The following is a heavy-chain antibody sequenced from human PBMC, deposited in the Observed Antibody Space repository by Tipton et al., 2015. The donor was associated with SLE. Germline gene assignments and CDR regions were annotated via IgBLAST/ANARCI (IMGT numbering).Heavy chain of an antibody. V-gene: IGHV3-74*02. CDR3: ARAQGYYDFWSGYLVDY. CDR1: GFTFSSYW. J-gene: IGHJ4*02. CDR2: INSDGSST. D-gene: IGHD3-3*01. Sequence: VQLVQSGGGLVQPGGSLRLSCAASGFTFSSYWMHWVRQAPGKGLVWVSRINSDGSSTSYADSVKGRFTISRDNAKNTLYLQMNSLRAEDTAVYYCARAQGYYDFWSGYLVDYWGQGTLVTASS.